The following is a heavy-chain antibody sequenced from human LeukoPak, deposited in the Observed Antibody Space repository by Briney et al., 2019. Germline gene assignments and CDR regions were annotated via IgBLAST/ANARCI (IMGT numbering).Heavy chain of an antibody. CDR1: GYTFTSYG. J-gene: IGHJ4*02. CDR3: ARGESVWGSYRYYDY. CDR2: ISAYNGNT. Sequence: GASVKVSCKASGYTFTSYGISWVRQAPEQGLEWMGWISAYNGNTNYAQKLQGRVTMTTDTSTSTAYMELRSLRSDDTAVYYCARGESVWGSYRYYDYWGQGTLVTVSS. D-gene: IGHD3-16*02. V-gene: IGHV1-18*01.